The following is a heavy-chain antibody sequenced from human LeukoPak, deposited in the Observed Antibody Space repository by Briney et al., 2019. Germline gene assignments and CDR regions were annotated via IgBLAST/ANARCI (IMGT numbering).Heavy chain of an antibody. Sequence: SETLSLTCTVSGGSISSYYWSWIRQPPGKGLEWIGYIYYSGSTNYNPSLKSRVTISVDTSKNQFSLKLSSVTSADTAVYYCATPAVAGTNYYYGMDVWGQGTTVTVSS. J-gene: IGHJ6*02. CDR1: GGSISSYY. V-gene: IGHV4-59*08. CDR3: ATPAVAGTNYYYGMDV. D-gene: IGHD6-19*01. CDR2: IYYSGST.